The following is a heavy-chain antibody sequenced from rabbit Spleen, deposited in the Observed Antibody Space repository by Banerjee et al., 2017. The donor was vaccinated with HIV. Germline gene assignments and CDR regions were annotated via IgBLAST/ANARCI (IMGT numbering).Heavy chain of an antibody. CDR3: ARDLTSVIGWNFNL. CDR2: INTATTKG. Sequence: QEQLVESGGGLVRPEGSLKLSCTASGFSFSNKAVMCWVRQAPGKGLEWIGCINTATTKGVYATWAKGRFTISRTSSTTVTLQMTSLTAADTATYFCARDLTSVIGWNFNLWGPGTLVTVS. J-gene: IGHJ4*01. D-gene: IGHD2-1*01. V-gene: IGHV1S45*01. CDR1: GFSFSNKAV.